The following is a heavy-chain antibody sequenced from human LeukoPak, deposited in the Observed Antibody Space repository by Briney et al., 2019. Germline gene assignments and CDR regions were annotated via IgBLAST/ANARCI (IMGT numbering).Heavy chain of an antibody. CDR3: ARGPVVAANWLFDY. CDR2: IYYSGST. CDR1: GGSISSYY. V-gene: IGHV4-59*01. Sequence: SETLSLTCTVSGGSISSYYWSWIRQPPGEALEWIGYIYYSGSTNYNPSLKSRVTISVDTSKNQFSLKLSSVTAADTAVYYCARGPVVAANWLFDYWGQGTLVTVSS. D-gene: IGHD2-15*01. J-gene: IGHJ4*02.